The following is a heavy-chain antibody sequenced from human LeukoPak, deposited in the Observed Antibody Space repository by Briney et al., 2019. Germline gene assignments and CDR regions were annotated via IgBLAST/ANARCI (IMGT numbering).Heavy chain of an antibody. D-gene: IGHD5-12*01. J-gene: IGHJ4*02. CDR1: GYSISSGYY. CDR2: IYHSGST. CDR3: ARAAYSGYDWDFDY. V-gene: IGHV4-38-2*01. Sequence: RSSETLSLTCAVSGYSISSGYYWGWIRQPPGKGLEWIGSIYHSGSTYYNPSLKSRVTISVDTSKNQFSLKLSSVTAADTALYYCARAAYSGYDWDFDYWGQGILVTVSS.